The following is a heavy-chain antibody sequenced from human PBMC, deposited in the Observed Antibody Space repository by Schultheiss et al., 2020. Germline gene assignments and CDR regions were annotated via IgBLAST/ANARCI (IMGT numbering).Heavy chain of an antibody. Sequence: GGSLRLSCAASGFTFSSYWMHWVRQAPGKGLEWVAFISYDGSNKYYADSVKGRFTISRDNSKNTLYLQMNSLRAEDTAVYYCARVPDYGDDYWGQGTLVTVAS. CDR1: GFTFSSYW. CDR2: ISYDGSNK. J-gene: IGHJ4*02. CDR3: ARVPDYGDDY. V-gene: IGHV3-30-3*01. D-gene: IGHD4-17*01.